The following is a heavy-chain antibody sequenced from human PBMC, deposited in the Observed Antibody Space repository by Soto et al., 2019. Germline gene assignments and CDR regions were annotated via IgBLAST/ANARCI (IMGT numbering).Heavy chain of an antibody. CDR1: GFTFSSYA. CDR2: ISYDGSNK. Sequence: QVQLVESGGGVVQPGRSLRLSCAASGFTFSSYAMHWVRQAPGKWLEWVAVISYDGSNKYYADSVKGRFTISRDNSKNTLYLQMNSLRAEDTAVYYCARDRTTVTLDGGRRYYYYYYGMDVWGQGTTVTVSS. J-gene: IGHJ6*02. V-gene: IGHV3-30-3*01. CDR3: ARDRTTVTLDGGRRYYYYYYGMDV. D-gene: IGHD4-4*01.